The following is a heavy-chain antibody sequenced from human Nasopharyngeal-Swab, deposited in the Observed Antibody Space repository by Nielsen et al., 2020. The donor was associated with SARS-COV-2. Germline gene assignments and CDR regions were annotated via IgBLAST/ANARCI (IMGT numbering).Heavy chain of an antibody. CDR2: IGRYGTDI. CDR3: ARGTVFGVANGMDV. D-gene: IGHD3-3*01. V-gene: IGHV3-21*01. CDR1: GFTFRDYS. Sequence: GGSLRLSCAASGFTFRDYSMNWVRQAPGKGLEWVSSIGRYGTDIFHADSVKGRFSVFRDAANKSIYLQMRSLRAEDTAVYYCARGTVFGVANGMDVWGQGTTVTAP. J-gene: IGHJ6*02.